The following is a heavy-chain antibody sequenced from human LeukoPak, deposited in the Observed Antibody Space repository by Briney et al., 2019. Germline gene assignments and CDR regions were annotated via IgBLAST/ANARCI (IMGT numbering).Heavy chain of an antibody. Sequence: ASVKVSCKPSLCTFSRYAISWVRQAPGQRLEWMGRIIPIFGIANYAQKFQGRVTITADKSTSTAYMELSSLRSEDTAVYYCARGPITMIDVGADWFDPWGQGTLVTVSS. V-gene: IGHV1-69*04. CDR2: IIPIFGIA. J-gene: IGHJ5*02. CDR1: LCTFSRYA. CDR3: ARGPITMIDVGADWFDP. D-gene: IGHD3-22*01.